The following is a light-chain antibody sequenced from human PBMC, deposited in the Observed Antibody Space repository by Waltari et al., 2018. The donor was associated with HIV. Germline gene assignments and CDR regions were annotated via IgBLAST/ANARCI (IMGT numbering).Light chain of an antibody. CDR3: QAWGSSTVV. V-gene: IGLV3-1*01. J-gene: IGLJ2*01. CDR2: QDT. Sequence: SYELIQPPSVSVSPGQTANITCSGDKLGNTYACWYQQKPGQSPRLVIYQDTRRSSGIPERFSGSNSGNTATLTISGTQAMDEADYYCQAWGSSTVVFGGGTKLTVL. CDR1: KLGNTY.